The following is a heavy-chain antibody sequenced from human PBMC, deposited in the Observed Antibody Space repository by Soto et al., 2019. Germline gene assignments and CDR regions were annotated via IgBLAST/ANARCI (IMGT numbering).Heavy chain of an antibody. CDR3: AKRVQTSYYYYGMDV. CDR1: GFTFTDYY. Sequence: GGSLRLSCAASGFTFTDYYVSWLRQAPGKGLEWLAYISVASTYTNYADSVKGRFTISRDNTKRSVYLQMNSLRAEDTAVYYCAKRVQTSYYYYGMDVWGQGTTVTVSS. J-gene: IGHJ6*02. V-gene: IGHV3-11*06. CDR2: ISVASTYT.